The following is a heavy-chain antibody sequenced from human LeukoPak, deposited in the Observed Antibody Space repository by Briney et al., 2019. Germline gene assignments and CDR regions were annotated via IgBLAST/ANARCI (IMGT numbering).Heavy chain of an antibody. CDR1: GFTFSDYW. V-gene: IGHV3-7*01. J-gene: IGHJ4*02. CDR3: TRDGPPYRAWSY. CDR2: INQDGRDK. Sequence: GGSLRLSCATSGFTFSDYWMSWVRQAPGKGLEWVANINQDGRDKYYVDSVKGRFTISRDNAKNSLYLQMDSLRPDDTAIYYCTRDGPPYRAWSYWGQGIQVTVSS. D-gene: IGHD3-3*01.